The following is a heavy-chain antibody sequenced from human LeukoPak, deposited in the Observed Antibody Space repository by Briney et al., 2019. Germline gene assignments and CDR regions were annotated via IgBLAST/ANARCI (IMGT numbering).Heavy chain of an antibody. Sequence: GASVKVSCKASGYTFTGYYMHWVRQAPGQGLEWMGWINPNSGGTNYAQKFQGRVTMTRDTSISTVYMELSRLRSDDTAVYYCARESGTLDSSGYYYLSAFDIWGQGTMVTVSS. CDR1: GYTFTGYY. CDR2: INPNSGGT. CDR3: ARESGTLDSSGYYYLSAFDI. D-gene: IGHD3-22*01. J-gene: IGHJ3*02. V-gene: IGHV1-2*02.